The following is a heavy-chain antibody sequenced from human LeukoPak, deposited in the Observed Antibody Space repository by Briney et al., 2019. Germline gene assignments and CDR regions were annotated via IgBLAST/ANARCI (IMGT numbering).Heavy chain of an antibody. CDR3: ARETPDDPIAPPRPGYAFDI. J-gene: IGHJ3*02. Sequence: SETLSLTCTVSGGSISNYYWSWIRQPAGKGLEWIGRIYTSGSTNYNPSLKSRVTMSVDTSKNQFSLKLSSVTAADTAVYYCARETPDDPIAPPRPGYAFDIRGQGTMVTVSS. D-gene: IGHD3-16*02. CDR1: GGSISNYY. V-gene: IGHV4-4*07. CDR2: IYTSGST.